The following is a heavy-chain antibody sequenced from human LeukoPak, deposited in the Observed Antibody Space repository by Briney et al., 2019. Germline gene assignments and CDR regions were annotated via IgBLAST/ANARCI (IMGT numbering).Heavy chain of an antibody. J-gene: IGHJ4*02. V-gene: IGHV1-3*01. CDR3: ARGIAAAGSLWNYYFDY. CDR2: INAGNGNT. Sequence: ASVKVSCKASGYTFTSYVMHWVRQAPGQRLEWLGWINAGNGNTKYSQKFQGRVTITRDTSASTAYMELSSLRSEDTAVYYCARGIAAAGSLWNYYFDYWGQETLVTVSS. D-gene: IGHD6-13*01. CDR1: GYTFTSYV.